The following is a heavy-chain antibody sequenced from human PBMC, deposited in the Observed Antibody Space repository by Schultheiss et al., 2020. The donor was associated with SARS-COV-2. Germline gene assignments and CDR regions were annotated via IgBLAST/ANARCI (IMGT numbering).Heavy chain of an antibody. CDR2: ISSNGGST. V-gene: IGHV3-64*01. D-gene: IGHD3-22*01. Sequence: GESLKISCAASGFTFSSYAMHWVRQAPGKGLEYVSAISSNGGSTYYANSVKGRFTISRDNSKNTLYLQMNSLRAEDTAVYYCAKSATYYYDSSGYFFRFDAFDIWGQGTMVTVSS. J-gene: IGHJ3*02. CDR3: AKSATYYYDSSGYFFRFDAFDI. CDR1: GFTFSSYA.